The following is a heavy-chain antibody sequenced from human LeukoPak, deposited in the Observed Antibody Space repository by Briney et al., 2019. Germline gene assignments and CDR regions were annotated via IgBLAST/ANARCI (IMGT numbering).Heavy chain of an antibody. V-gene: IGHV4-38-2*02. CDR3: ARGFRGDNFDY. Sequence: ETLSLTCNVFGYSISSAYSWGWIRQPPGKGLEWIGSLYHGGSTYYNPSLKSRVTTSVDTSNNQFSLKLSSVTAADTAVYFCARGFRGDNFDYWGQGTLVTVSS. CDR2: LYHGGST. J-gene: IGHJ4*02. D-gene: IGHD7-27*01. CDR1: GYSISSAYS.